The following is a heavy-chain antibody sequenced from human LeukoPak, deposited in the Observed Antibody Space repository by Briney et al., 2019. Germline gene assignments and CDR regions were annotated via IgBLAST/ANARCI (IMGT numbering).Heavy chain of an antibody. CDR1: GFTFSSYA. CDR2: ISGSGGST. J-gene: IGHJ4*02. Sequence: GGSLRLSCAASGFTFSSYAMSWVRQAPGKGLEWVSAISGSGGSTYCADSVKGRFTISRDNSKNTLYLQMNSLRAEDTAVYYCAKDQDIYDSSGYYSPPFDYWGQGTLVTVSS. CDR3: AKDQDIYDSSGYYSPPFDY. D-gene: IGHD3-22*01. V-gene: IGHV3-23*01.